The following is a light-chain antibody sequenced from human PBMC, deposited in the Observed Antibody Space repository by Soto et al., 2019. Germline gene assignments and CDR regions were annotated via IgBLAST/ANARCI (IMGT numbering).Light chain of an antibody. J-gene: IGKJ1*01. V-gene: IGKV1-5*03. CDR3: QQYNNYLWT. Sequence: DIQMTQSPSTLSASVGDRVTITCRAIQSISKWLAWYQQKPGKAPKLLIYKASSLESGVPSRFSGSGSGTEFTLTISSLQPDDFATYYCQQYNNYLWTFGQGTKVEIK. CDR1: QSISKW. CDR2: KAS.